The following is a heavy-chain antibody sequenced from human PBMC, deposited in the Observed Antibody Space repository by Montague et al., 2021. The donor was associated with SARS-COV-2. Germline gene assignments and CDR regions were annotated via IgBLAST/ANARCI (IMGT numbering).Heavy chain of an antibody. D-gene: IGHD4-17*01. CDR1: GDSVSSNSAA. Sequence: CAISGDSVSSNSAAWNWIRQSPSRGLEWLARTYYRSRWYSDYAVSVRSRITINPDTSKNQFSLKLSSVTAADTAVYYCAMRGGALDAFDIWGQGTMVIVSS. CDR2: TYYRSRWYS. J-gene: IGHJ3*02. V-gene: IGHV6-1*01. CDR3: AMRGGALDAFDI.